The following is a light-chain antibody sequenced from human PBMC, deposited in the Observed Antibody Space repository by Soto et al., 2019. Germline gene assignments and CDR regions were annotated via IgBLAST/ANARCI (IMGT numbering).Light chain of an antibody. CDR2: AAS. J-gene: IGKJ1*01. CDR1: QGIGDD. Sequence: DIQMTQSPSSLSASVGDRVIITCRASQGIGDDLGWYQQKPGKAPKRLIYAASSLQSGVPSRFSGSGSGTDFTLTISRLQPDDFASYYCLHHNTYPWTFGPGTKVEVK. V-gene: IGKV1-17*01. CDR3: LHHNTYPWT.